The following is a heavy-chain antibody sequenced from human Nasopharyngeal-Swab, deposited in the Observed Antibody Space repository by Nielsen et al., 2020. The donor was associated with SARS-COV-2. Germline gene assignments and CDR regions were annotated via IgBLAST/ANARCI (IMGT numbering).Heavy chain of an antibody. J-gene: IGHJ3*01. D-gene: IGHD1-1*01. Sequence: SDTLSLTCPVSGGSFIDYYWSWIRQPPGKGLEWVGYIYYSGTTNYNPSPESRVTISIETTKNQFSLKLYSVTAADTAVYYCARNHNWGGDGFDLWGQGTMVTVSS. CDR1: GGSFIDYY. CDR2: IYYSGTT. V-gene: IGHV4-59*08. CDR3: ARNHNWGGDGFDL.